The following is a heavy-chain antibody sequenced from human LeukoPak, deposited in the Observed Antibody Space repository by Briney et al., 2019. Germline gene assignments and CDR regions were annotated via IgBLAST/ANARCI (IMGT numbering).Heavy chain of an antibody. CDR3: AKVSDFWSGYYRH. J-gene: IGHJ1*01. CDR2: ISGSGGST. D-gene: IGHD3-3*01. Sequence: GGSLRLSCAASGFTFSSYAMSWVRQAPGKGLEWVSAISGSGGSTYYADSVKGRLTISRDNSKNTLYLQMNSLRAEDTAVYYCAKVSDFWSGYYRHWGQGTLVTVSS. V-gene: IGHV3-23*01. CDR1: GFTFSSYA.